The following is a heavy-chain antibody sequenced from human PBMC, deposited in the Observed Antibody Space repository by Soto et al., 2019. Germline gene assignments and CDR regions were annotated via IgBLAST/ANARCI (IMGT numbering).Heavy chain of an antibody. CDR3: ARVNAIPVFFFQAEDGIRDL. D-gene: IGHD2-21*01. CDR2: IYSGGST. J-gene: IGHJ2*01. Sequence: APGKGLEWVSVIYSGGSTYYADSVKGRFTISRDNSKNTLYLQMNSLRAEDTAVYYCARVNAIPVFFFQAEDGIRDL. V-gene: IGHV3-66*01.